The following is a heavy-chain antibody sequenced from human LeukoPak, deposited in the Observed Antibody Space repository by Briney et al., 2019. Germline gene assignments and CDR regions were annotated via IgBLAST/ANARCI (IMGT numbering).Heavy chain of an antibody. CDR3: ARDRYCSSTSCYNEFDY. CDR2: ISGSGSSI. J-gene: IGHJ4*02. V-gene: IGHV3-11*01. CDR1: GFTFSDYY. D-gene: IGHD2-2*01. Sequence: GGSLRLSCAASGFTFSDYYMSWIRQAPGKGLEWLSYISGSGSSIYYADSVKGRFTISRDSTKNSLYLQMNSLRAEDTAVYYCARDRYCSSTSCYNEFDYWGQGTLVTVSS.